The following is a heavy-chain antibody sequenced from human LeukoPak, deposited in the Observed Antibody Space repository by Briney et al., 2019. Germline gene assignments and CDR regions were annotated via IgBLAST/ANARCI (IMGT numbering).Heavy chain of an antibody. CDR1: GFTFSGSA. CDR2: IRSKADSYAT. Sequence: GGSLRLSCAASGFTFSGSAMHWVRQASGKGLEWVGRIRSKADSYATAYAASVKGRFTISRDDSKNTAYLQMNSLKTEDTAVYYCTTDLGPGYSYGSYWGQGTLVTVSS. D-gene: IGHD5-18*01. V-gene: IGHV3-73*01. J-gene: IGHJ4*02. CDR3: TTDLGPGYSYGSY.